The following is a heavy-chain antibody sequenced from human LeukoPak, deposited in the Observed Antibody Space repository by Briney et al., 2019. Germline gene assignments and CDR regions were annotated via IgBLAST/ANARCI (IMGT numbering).Heavy chain of an antibody. CDR3: ARDSSRGGYYYYMDV. CDR1: GGSISSGSYY. D-gene: IGHD6-13*01. J-gene: IGHJ6*03. V-gene: IGHV4-61*02. CDR2: IYTSGST. Sequence: SETLSLTCTVSGGSISSGSYYWSRIRQPAGKGLEWIGRIYTSGSTNYNPSLKSRVTISVDTSKNQFSLKLSSVTAADTAVYYCARDSSRGGYYYYMDVWGKGTTVTISS.